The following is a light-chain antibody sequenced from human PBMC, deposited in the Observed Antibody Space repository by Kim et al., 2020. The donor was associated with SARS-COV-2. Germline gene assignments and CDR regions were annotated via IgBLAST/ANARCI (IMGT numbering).Light chain of an antibody. Sequence: PGSGSPGQSITTSCTVASSDVVSWYQHHPGEAPKLIIFEVNQRPSQISNRFSGSKSGNTASLTIAGLQAEDEANYYCCSYEGTVVFGGGTQLTVL. CDR1: SSDVV. V-gene: IGLV2-23*02. J-gene: IGLJ2*01. CDR2: EVN. CDR3: CSYEGTVV.